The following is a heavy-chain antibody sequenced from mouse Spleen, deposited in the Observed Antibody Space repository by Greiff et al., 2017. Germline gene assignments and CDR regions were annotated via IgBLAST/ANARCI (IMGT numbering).Heavy chain of an antibody. CDR3: SLQGGDGLFDY. CDR1: GYTFTSYV. CDR2: INPYNVGT. Sequence: VQLKESGPELVKPGASVKMSCKASGYTFTSYVMPWVKQKPGQGLEWIGNINPYNVGTKYNEKFKGKATLTSDKSSSTAYMELSSLTSEDSAVYNGSLQGGDGLFDYWGQGTTLTVSP. J-gene: IGHJ2*01. V-gene: IGHV1-14*01. D-gene: IGHD2-13*01.